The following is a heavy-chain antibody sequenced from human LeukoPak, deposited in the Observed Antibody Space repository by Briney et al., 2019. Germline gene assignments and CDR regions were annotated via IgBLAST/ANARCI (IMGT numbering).Heavy chain of an antibody. Sequence: SETLSLTCTVSGGSISSISYYWGWIRQPPGKGLEWIGTIYYSGNTYYNPSLKSRLTISVDTSKNQFSLKLRSVTAADTALYYCASTSPKYYYESSGYSSLFDNWGQGTLVTVSS. CDR3: ASTSPKYYYESSGYSSLFDN. V-gene: IGHV4-39*07. CDR2: IYYSGNT. D-gene: IGHD3-22*01. J-gene: IGHJ4*02. CDR1: GGSISSISYY.